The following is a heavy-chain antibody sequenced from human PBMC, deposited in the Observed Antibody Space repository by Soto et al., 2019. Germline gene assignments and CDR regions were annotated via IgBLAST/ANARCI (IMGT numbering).Heavy chain of an antibody. CDR1: GFTFSNAW. V-gene: IGHV3-15*01. D-gene: IGHD5-18*01. J-gene: IGHJ4*02. CDR3: IICEVNVGYGKPTIDY. CDR2: IKSKTDGGTT. Sequence: GGSLRLSCAASGFTFSNAWMSWVRQAPGKGLEWVGRIKSKTDGGTTDYAAPVKGRFTISRDDSKNTLYLQMNSLKTEDTAVYYCIICEVNVGYGKPTIDYWGQGTLVTVSS.